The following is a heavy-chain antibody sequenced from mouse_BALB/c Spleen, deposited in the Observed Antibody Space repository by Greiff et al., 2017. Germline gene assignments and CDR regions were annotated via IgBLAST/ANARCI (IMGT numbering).Heavy chain of an antibody. Sequence: QVQLQQPGADLVKPGASVKLSCKASGYTFTSYWMHWVKQRPGQGLEWIGEINPSNGRTNYNEKFKSKATLTVDKSSSTAYMQLSSLTSEDSAVYYCAREGGGYVAVDYWGQGTTLTVSS. CDR2: INPSNGRT. CDR1: GYTFTSYW. V-gene: IGHV1S81*02. J-gene: IGHJ2*01. CDR3: AREGGGYVAVDY. D-gene: IGHD1-2*01.